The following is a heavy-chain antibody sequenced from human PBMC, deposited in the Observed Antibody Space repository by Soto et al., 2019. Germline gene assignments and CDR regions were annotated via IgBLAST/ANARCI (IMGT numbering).Heavy chain of an antibody. CDR1: GFTFSSYE. CDR2: ISSSGSTI. V-gene: IGHV3-48*03. J-gene: IGHJ4*02. D-gene: IGHD5-18*01. Sequence: GGSLRLSCAASGFTFSSYEMNWVRQAPGKGLEWVSYISSSGSTIYYADSVKGRFTISRDNAKNSLYLQMNSLRAEDTAVYYCARGGYSYGYWVYWRQGTLVTVSS. CDR3: ARGGYSYGYWVY.